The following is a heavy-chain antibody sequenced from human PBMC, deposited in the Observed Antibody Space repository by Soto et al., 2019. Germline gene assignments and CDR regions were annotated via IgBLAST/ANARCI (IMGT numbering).Heavy chain of an antibody. V-gene: IGHV4-34*01. CDR1: GGSYGTDY. CDR3: ARVLAARASRDFDY. D-gene: IGHD6-6*01. Sequence: QVQLQQWGAGLLKPSETLSLTCAVYGGSYGTDYWSWIRQPPGKGLEWIGEINPSGGTNYNPSLKSRVTISVATSKNQFSLKLSSVTAADTAVYYCARVLAARASRDFDYWGQGTLVTVPS. J-gene: IGHJ4*02. CDR2: INPSGGT.